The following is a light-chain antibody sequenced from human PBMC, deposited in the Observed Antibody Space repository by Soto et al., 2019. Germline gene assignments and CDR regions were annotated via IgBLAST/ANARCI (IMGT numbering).Light chain of an antibody. CDR1: QSVSSSY. Sequence: EIVLTQSAGTLSLSPGVRATLSCRSIQSVSSSYLAWYQQKPGQAPRLLIYGASSRATGIPDRFSGSGSGTDFTLTISRLEPEDFAVYYCQQYGSSPPITFGQGTRLEIK. V-gene: IGKV3-20*01. CDR2: GAS. J-gene: IGKJ5*01. CDR3: QQYGSSPPIT.